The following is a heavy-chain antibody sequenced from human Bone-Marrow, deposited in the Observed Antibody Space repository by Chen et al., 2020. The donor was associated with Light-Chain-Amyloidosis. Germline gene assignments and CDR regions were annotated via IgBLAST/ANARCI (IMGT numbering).Heavy chain of an antibody. CDR3: AKDISYDDILPGYPADAFDI. CDR2: IRGGGGSS. CDR1: GFAFSSYA. D-gene: IGHD3-9*01. V-gene: IGHV3-23*04. Sequence: EVQLVESGGGLLQRGGSLRLSCAASGFAFSSYAMSWVRQAPGKGLEWVSTIRGGGGSSYSCDAVKGGFTIYGDNSKNPLFGQMNSLRAEDTAVYYCAKDISYDDILPGYPADAFDIWGQGTMVTVSS. J-gene: IGHJ3*02.